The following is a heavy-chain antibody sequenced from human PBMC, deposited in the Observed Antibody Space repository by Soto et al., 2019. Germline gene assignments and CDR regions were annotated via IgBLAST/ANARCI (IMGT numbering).Heavy chain of an antibody. J-gene: IGHJ4*02. CDR2: IGSKANNYAT. D-gene: IGHD6-13*01. Sequence: PGGSLRLSCAASGFTFSGSAMHWVRQASGKGLEWVGRIGSKANNYATAYAASVKGRFTISRDDSKNTAYLQMNSLKTEDTAIYYCARAGYSNSWYTFDYWGQGTVVTVSS. CDR1: GFTFSGSA. V-gene: IGHV3-73*01. CDR3: ARAGYSNSWYTFDY.